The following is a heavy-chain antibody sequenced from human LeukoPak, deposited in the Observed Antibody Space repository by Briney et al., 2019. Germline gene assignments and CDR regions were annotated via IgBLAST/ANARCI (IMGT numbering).Heavy chain of an antibody. J-gene: IGHJ4*02. CDR1: GFSFSAYW. CDR3: ARSLWPEDY. Sequence: PGGSLRLSCEASGFSFSAYWASWVRQAPGKGLEWVSNINQNVNSQNYVYSVRSRFTISKDNAKTSVYHQMNSLGDEDTAVYYCARSLWPEDYWGQGILVTVSS. D-gene: IGHD2-21*01. CDR2: INQNVNSQ. V-gene: IGHV3-7*01.